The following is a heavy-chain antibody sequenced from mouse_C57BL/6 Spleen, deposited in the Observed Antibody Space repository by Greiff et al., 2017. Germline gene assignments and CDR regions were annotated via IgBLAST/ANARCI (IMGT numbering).Heavy chain of an antibody. J-gene: IGHJ1*03. Sequence: VQLQQPGAELVKPGASVKMSCKASGYTFTSYWITWVKQRPGQGLEWIGDIYPGSGSTNYNEKFKSKATLTVDTSSSTAYMQLSSLTSEDSAVYYCARDYTESWYFDVWGTGTTVTVSS. CDR2: IYPGSGST. CDR1: GYTFTSYW. CDR3: ARDYTESWYFDV. D-gene: IGHD2-12*01. V-gene: IGHV1-55*01.